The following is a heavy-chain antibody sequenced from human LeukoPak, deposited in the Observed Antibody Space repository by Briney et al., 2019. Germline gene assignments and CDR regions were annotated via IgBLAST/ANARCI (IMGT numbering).Heavy chain of an antibody. D-gene: IGHD3-10*01. CDR2: IIPIFGTA. J-gene: IGHJ5*02. CDR1: GGTFSSYA. V-gene: IGHV1-69*13. CDR3: ARKGSGSPNWFDP. Sequence: GASVKVSCKASGGTFSSYAISWVRQAPGQGLEWMGGIIPIFGTANYAQKFQGRVTITADESTSTAYMELSSLRSEDTAVYYCARKGSGSPNWFDPWGQGTLVTVSS.